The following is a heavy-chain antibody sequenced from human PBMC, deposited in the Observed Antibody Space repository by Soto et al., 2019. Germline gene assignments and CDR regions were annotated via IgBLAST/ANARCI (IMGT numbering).Heavy chain of an antibody. CDR3: ARDISSAGNYYYGMDV. CDR2: ISASTGYT. V-gene: IGHV1-18*01. CDR1: GYTFTSHG. D-gene: IGHD6-6*01. Sequence: ASVKVSCKASGYTFTSHGLNWVRQAPGQGLEWMGWISASTGYTNYAQKLQGRVTMTTDTSTSTAYMELRSLRSDDTAVYYCARDISSAGNYYYGMDVWGQGTTVTV. J-gene: IGHJ6*02.